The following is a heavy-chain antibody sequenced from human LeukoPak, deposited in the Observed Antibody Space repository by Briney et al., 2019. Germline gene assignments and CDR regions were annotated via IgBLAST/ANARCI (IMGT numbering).Heavy chain of an antibody. CDR1: GGTFSSYA. CDR2: IIPIFGTA. Sequence: SVKVSCKAAGGTFSSYAISWVRQAPGQGLEWMGGIIPIFGTANYAQKFQGRVTITADESTSTAYMELSSLRSEDTAVYYCASSYRRIVGATGYWGQGTLVTVSS. V-gene: IGHV1-69*13. J-gene: IGHJ4*02. CDR3: ASSYRRIVGATGY. D-gene: IGHD1-26*01.